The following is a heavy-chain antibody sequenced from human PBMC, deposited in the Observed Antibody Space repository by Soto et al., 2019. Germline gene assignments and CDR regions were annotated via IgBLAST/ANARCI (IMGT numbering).Heavy chain of an antibody. V-gene: IGHV1-2*02. CDR1: GYTFTGYY. Sequence: ASVKVSCKASGYTFTGYYMHWVRQAPGQGLEWMGWINPNSGGTNYAQKFQGRVTMTRDTSISTAYMELSRLRSDDTAVYYCARDFRGRYCSSTSCLNWFDPWGQGTLVPSPQ. CDR3: ARDFRGRYCSSTSCLNWFDP. CDR2: INPNSGGT. D-gene: IGHD2-2*01. J-gene: IGHJ5*02.